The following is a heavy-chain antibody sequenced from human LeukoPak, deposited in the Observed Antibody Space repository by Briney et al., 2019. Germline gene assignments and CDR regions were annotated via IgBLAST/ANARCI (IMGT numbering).Heavy chain of an antibody. Sequence: PSESLSLTCAVYGGSFSGYYWSWIRQPPGKGLEWIGEINHSGSTNYNPSLKSRVTISVDTSKNQFSLKLSSVTAADTAVYYCARGTYYYDSRGYLTHPILDYWGQGTLVTVSS. CDR2: INHSGST. CDR1: GGSFSGYY. CDR3: ARGTYYYDSRGYLTHPILDY. D-gene: IGHD3-22*01. J-gene: IGHJ4*02. V-gene: IGHV4-34*01.